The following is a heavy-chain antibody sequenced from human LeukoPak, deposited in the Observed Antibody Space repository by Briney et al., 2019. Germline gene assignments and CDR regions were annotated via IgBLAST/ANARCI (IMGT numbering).Heavy chain of an antibody. CDR2: ISWNGGRI. J-gene: IGHJ4*02. Sequence: GGCLTLSCAASGFTFGDFAMYWVRQAPGKGLEWVSGISWNGGRIEYPDSVKGRFTISRDNSNNSLYLHMNSLRPDDTALYFCAKDRKPRYSSRWHFFDSWGQGTLVTVSS. CDR1: GFTFGDFA. D-gene: IGHD6-13*01. V-gene: IGHV3-9*01. CDR3: AKDRKPRYSSRWHFFDS.